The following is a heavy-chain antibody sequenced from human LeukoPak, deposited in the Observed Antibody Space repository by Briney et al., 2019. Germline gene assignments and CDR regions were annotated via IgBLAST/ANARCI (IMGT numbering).Heavy chain of an antibody. Sequence: SETLSLTCTVSGGSISSSNYYWGWVRQPPGKGLEWIGSISYSGTPYYNPSLKSRVTISVDTSKNQFSLKLSSVTAADTAVYYCARVGGGSGSYYFDYWGQGTLVTVSS. CDR3: ARVGGGSGSYYFDY. CDR1: GGSISSSNYY. V-gene: IGHV4-39*07. CDR2: ISYSGTP. D-gene: IGHD3-10*01. J-gene: IGHJ4*02.